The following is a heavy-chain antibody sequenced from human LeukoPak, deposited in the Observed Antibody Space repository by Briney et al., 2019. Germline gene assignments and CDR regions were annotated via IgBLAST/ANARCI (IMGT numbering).Heavy chain of an antibody. CDR3: ARDRTDYDILTASENWFDP. CDR1: GGSISSSSYY. J-gene: IGHJ5*02. CDR2: VYTSGTT. V-gene: IGHV4-61*02. D-gene: IGHD3-9*01. Sequence: PSQTLSLTCTVSGGSISSSSYYWSWIRRPAGKGLEWIGRVYTSGTTNYNPSLKSRVTISLDTSQNQFSLKLSSVTAADTAVYYCARDRTDYDILTASENWFDPWGQGTLVTVSS.